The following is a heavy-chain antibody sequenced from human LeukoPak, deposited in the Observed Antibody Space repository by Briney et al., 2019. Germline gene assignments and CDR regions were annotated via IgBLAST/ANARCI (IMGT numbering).Heavy chain of an antibody. D-gene: IGHD3-22*01. Sequence: ASVKVSCKASGYTFTSYYMHWVRQAPGQGLGWMGIINPSGGSTSYAQKFQGRVTMTRDTSTSTVYMELSSLRSEDTAVYYCARVPKPPYDSSGYYADYYYYMDVWGKGTTVTVSS. V-gene: IGHV1-46*01. J-gene: IGHJ6*03. CDR3: ARVPKPPYDSSGYYADYYYYMDV. CDR2: INPSGGST. CDR1: GYTFTSYY.